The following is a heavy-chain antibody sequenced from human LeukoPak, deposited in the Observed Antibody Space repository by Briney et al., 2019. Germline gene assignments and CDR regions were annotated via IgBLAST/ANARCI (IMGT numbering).Heavy chain of an antibody. D-gene: IGHD5-12*01. CDR3: ARGASDIVATIYIS. Sequence: PSETLSLTCTVSGGSISSGGYYWSWIRQPPGKGLEWIGYIYHSGSTYYNPSLKSRVTISVDRSKNQFSLKLSSVTAADTAVYYCARGASDIVATIYISWGQGTLVTVSS. CDR2: IYHSGST. V-gene: IGHV4-30-2*01. J-gene: IGHJ4*02. CDR1: GGSISSGGYY.